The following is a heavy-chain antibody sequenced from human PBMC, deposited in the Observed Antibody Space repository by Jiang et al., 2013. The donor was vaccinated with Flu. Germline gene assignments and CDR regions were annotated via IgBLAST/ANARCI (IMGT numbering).Heavy chain of an antibody. CDR1: GVSISSYY. CDR2: GYYSGST. Sequence: GSGLVKPSETLSLTCTVSGVSISSYYWTWIRQPPGKALEWIGYGYYSGSTNYNPSLKSRVTISVDTSKNQFSLKLNSVTAADAAVYYCARLDSSSWTIDYWGQGTLVTVSS. D-gene: IGHD6-13*01. J-gene: IGHJ4*02. V-gene: IGHV4-59*08. CDR3: ARLDSSSWTIDY.